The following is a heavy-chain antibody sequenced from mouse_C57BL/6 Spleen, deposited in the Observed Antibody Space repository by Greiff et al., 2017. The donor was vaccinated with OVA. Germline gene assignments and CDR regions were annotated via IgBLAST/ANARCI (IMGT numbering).Heavy chain of an antibody. Sequence: VQLQQSGPELVKPGASVKIPCKASGYTFTDYTMAWVKQSHGKSLEWIGDINPNNGGTIYNQKFKGKATLTVEKSSSTDYMERRSLTSEDTAVYYAARRDDGYPHWDFDVWGTGTTVTVSS. D-gene: IGHD2-3*01. J-gene: IGHJ1*03. CDR2: INPNNGGT. V-gene: IGHV1-18*01. CDR3: ARRDDGYPHWDFDV. CDR1: GYTFTDYT.